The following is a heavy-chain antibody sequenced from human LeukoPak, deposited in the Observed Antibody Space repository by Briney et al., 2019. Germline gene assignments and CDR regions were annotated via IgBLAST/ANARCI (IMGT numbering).Heavy chain of an antibody. Sequence: GGSLRLSCAASGFTFSSYAMSWVRQAPGKGLEWVSAITGSGVTTYYADSVKGRFTISRDNSKNTLYLQMNSLRAEDTAVYYCARDNSDTGYSSSWYDDYWGQGTLVTVSS. D-gene: IGHD6-13*01. J-gene: IGHJ4*02. CDR3: ARDNSDTGYSSSWYDDY. CDR2: ITGSGVTT. V-gene: IGHV3-23*01. CDR1: GFTFSSYA.